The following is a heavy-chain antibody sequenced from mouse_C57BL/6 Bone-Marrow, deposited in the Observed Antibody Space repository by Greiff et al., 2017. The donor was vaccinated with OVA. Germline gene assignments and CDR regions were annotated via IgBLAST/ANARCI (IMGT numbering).Heavy chain of an antibody. CDR2: INPSSGYT. V-gene: IGHV1-4*01. Sequence: QVQLQQSGAELARPGASVKMSCKASGYTFTSYTMHWVKQRPGQGLEWIGYINPSSGYTKYNQKFKDKATLTADKSSSIAYMQLSSLTSEDSAVYYCHNYYGISFDVWGTGTTVTVSS. CDR1: GYTFTSYT. J-gene: IGHJ1*03. CDR3: HNYYGISFDV. D-gene: IGHD1-1*01.